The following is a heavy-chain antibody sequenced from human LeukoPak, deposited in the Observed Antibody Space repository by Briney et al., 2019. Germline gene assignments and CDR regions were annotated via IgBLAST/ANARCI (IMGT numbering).Heavy chain of an antibody. CDR3: ASFSSWYGDYYYYYMDV. CDR2: IYYSGST. J-gene: IGHJ6*03. V-gene: IGHV4-39*01. CDR1: GGPISSGSYH. Sequence: PSETLSLTCTVSGGPISSGSYHWGWIRQPPGKGLEWIGSIYYSGSTYYNPSLKSRVTISVDTSKNQFSLKLSSVTAADTAVYYCASFSSWYGDYYYYYMDVWGKGTTVTVSS. D-gene: IGHD6-13*01.